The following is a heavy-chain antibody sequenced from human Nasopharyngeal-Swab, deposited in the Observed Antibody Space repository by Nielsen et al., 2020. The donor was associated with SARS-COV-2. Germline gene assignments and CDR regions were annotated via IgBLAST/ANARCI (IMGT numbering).Heavy chain of an antibody. CDR2: IIPILGIA. CDR3: ASSDYVWGSYRYTGAYFDY. Sequence: SVPVSCKASGGTFSSYAISRVRQAPGQGLEWMGGIIPILGIANYAQKFQGRVTITADKSTSTAYMELSSLRSEDTAVYYCASSDYVWGSYRYTGAYFDYWGQGTLVTVSS. D-gene: IGHD3-16*02. V-gene: IGHV1-69*10. J-gene: IGHJ4*02. CDR1: GGTFSSYA.